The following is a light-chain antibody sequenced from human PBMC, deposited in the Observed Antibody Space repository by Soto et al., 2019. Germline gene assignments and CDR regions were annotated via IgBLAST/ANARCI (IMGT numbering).Light chain of an antibody. Sequence: DIQMTQSPSTLSGSVGDRVTITCRAIQTIRSWLAWYQQKPGKASKLLIYKASTLKSGVPSRFSGSGSGTEFTLTISSLQPDDFATYYCQHYNSYSEAFGQGTKVELK. J-gene: IGKJ1*01. CDR3: QHYNSYSEA. CDR1: QTIRSW. CDR2: KAS. V-gene: IGKV1-5*03.